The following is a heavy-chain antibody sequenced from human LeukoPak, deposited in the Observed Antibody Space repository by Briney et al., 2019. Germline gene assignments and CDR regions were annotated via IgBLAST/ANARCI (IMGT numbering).Heavy chain of an antibody. CDR2: ISSSGSTI. V-gene: IGHV3-48*03. Sequence: PGGSLRPSCAASGFTFSSYEMNWVRQAPGQGLEWVSYISSSGSTIYYADSVKGRFTISRDNAKNSLYLQMNSLRAEDTAVYYCARAKGRCSGGSCYTYFDYWGQGTLVTVSS. D-gene: IGHD2-15*01. CDR1: GFTFSSYE. J-gene: IGHJ4*02. CDR3: ARAKGRCSGGSCYTYFDY.